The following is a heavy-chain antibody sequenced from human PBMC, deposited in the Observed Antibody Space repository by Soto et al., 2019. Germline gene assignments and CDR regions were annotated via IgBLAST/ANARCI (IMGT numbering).Heavy chain of an antibody. CDR2: FSASSGST. Sequence: GSLRLSCAASGFTFSNYAMSWFRQAPGKGLEWVSTFSASSGSTYYADSLKGRFTISRDNAKNTLYLQMDSLRAEDTAVYYCAKGLNYFEYWRKGRXFTASP. J-gene: IGHJ4*02. CDR1: GFTFSNYA. CDR3: AKGLNYFEY. V-gene: IGHV3-23*01.